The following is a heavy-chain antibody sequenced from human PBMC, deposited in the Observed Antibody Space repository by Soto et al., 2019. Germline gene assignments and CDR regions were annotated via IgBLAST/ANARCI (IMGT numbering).Heavy chain of an antibody. CDR3: ARQGTTVTSKVDY. J-gene: IGHJ4*02. V-gene: IGHV4-39*01. D-gene: IGHD4-17*01. Sequence: QLQLQESGPGLVKPSETLSLTCTVSGGSISSSGYYWGWIRQPPGKGLEWIGNIYYSGSTYYNPSLKSRVTISVDTSKNQFSLKLSSVTAAATAVYYCARQGTTVTSKVDYWGQGTLVTISS. CDR1: GGSISSSGYY. CDR2: IYYSGST.